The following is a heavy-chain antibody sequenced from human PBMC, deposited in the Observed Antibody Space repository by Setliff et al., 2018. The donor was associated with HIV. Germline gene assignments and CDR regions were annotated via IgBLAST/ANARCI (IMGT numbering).Heavy chain of an antibody. CDR3: ARSYYNFANGYYYYYYMDV. J-gene: IGHJ6*03. V-gene: IGHV4-59*01. CDR2: IYYSGST. D-gene: IGHD3-3*01. Sequence: SETLSLTCTVSGGSISSYYWSWIRQPPGKGLEWVGYIYYSGSTNYNPSLKSRVTISVDTSKNQFSLKLSSVTAADTAVYYCARSYYNFANGYYYYYYMDVWGKGTTVTVS. CDR1: GGSISSYY.